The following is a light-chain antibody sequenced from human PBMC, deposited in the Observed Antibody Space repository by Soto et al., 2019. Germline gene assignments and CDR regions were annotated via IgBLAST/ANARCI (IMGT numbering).Light chain of an antibody. CDR3: QQYASSLT. J-gene: IGKJ1*01. Sequence: EIVLTQSPGSLSLSLGERATISCRASQSVDSAFFAWYQQKPGQPPRLLMYGASRRATGIPDRFSGSGSGTDFTLTISRLEPEAFAVYYCQQYASSLTFGQGTKVEI. CDR2: GAS. CDR1: QSVDSAF. V-gene: IGKV3-20*01.